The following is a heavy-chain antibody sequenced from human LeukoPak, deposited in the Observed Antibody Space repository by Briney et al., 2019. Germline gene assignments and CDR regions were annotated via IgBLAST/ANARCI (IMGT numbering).Heavy chain of an antibody. CDR3: ARLGVIAARPRNAFDI. D-gene: IGHD6-6*01. J-gene: IGHJ3*02. Sequence: GESLQISCKGSGYSFTSYWIGWVRQMPGKGLEWMAIIYPGDSDTRYSPSFQGQVTISADKSISTAYLQWSSLKASDTAMYYCARLGVIAARPRNAFDIWGQGTMVTVSS. CDR2: IYPGDSDT. V-gene: IGHV5-51*01. CDR1: GYSFTSYW.